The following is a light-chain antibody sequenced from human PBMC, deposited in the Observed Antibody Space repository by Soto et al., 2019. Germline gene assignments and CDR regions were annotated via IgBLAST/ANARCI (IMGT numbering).Light chain of an antibody. J-gene: IGKJ1*01. CDR1: QSISSW. Sequence: DIQMTQSPSTLSASVGDRVTITCRASQSISSWLAWYQQKPGKAPKLLIYKASSLESGVPSRFSGSGSGTEFHLTISSRQPDDFETYYCQQYNSLWTFGQGTKVEIK. CDR3: QQYNSLWT. CDR2: KAS. V-gene: IGKV1-5*03.